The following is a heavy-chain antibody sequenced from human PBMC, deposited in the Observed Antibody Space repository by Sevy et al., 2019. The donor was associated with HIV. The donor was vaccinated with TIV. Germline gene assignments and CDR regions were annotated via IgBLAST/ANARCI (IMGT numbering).Heavy chain of an antibody. CDR3: ARDLPPSATTVPHFDY. Sequence: GGSLRLACTASGFTFSSYEMNWVRQAPGKGLEWVSYISNSGSTIHYSDSVKGRFTISRDNAKNSLYLQMNSLRAEDTAVYYCARDLPPSATTVPHFDYWGRGTLVTASS. V-gene: IGHV3-48*03. CDR1: GFTFSSYE. CDR2: ISNSGSTI. J-gene: IGHJ4*02. D-gene: IGHD4-17*01.